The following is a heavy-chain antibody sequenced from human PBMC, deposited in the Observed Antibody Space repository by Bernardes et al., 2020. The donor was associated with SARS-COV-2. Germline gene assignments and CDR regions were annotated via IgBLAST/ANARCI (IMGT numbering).Heavy chain of an antibody. V-gene: IGHV3-20*04. D-gene: IGHD3-10*01. CDR1: AFTFDDYG. CDR2: VNRNSCSI. J-gene: IGHJ4*02. CDR3: AKDYGSGSSFFDY. Sequence: GGSLRLSCAASAFTFDDYGMSWVRQAPGKGLEWVSGVNRNSCSIGYADSVKGRFTISRDNAKNSLYLQMNFLRAEDTALYYCAKDYGSGSSFFDYWGQGTLVTVSS.